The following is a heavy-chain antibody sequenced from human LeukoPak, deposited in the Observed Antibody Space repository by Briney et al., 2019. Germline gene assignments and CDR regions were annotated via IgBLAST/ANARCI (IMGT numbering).Heavy chain of an antibody. V-gene: IGHV3-9*01. D-gene: IGHD3-10*01. J-gene: IGHJ4*02. CDR3: AKPGPGLGY. CDR1: GFTFDDYA. CDR2: ISWNSGSI. Sequence: GRSLRLSCAASGFTFDDYAMHWVRQAPGKGLEWVSGISWNSGSIGYADSVKGRFTISRDNAKNSLYLQMNSLRAEDTALYYCAKPGPGLGYWGQGTLVTVSS.